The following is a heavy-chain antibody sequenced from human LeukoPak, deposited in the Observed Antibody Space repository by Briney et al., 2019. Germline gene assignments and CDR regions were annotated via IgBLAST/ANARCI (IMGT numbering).Heavy chain of an antibody. J-gene: IGHJ4*02. CDR1: GGTFSSYA. V-gene: IGHV1-69*13. CDR3: ARDVDYYDSSADDY. Sequence: SVKVSCKASGGTFSSYAISWVRQAPGQGLEWMGGIIPIFGTANYAQKFQGRVTITADESTSTAYMELSSLRSEDTAVYYCARDVDYYDSSADDYWGQGTLVTVSS. CDR2: IIPIFGTA. D-gene: IGHD3-22*01.